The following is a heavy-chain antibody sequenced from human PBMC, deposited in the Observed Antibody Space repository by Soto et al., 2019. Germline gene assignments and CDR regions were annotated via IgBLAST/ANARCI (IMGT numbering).Heavy chain of an antibody. CDR3: AGGVYGSGNDYNGPSAFDI. J-gene: IGHJ3*02. CDR2: TIPVFNTT. CDR1: GGTLSDHG. Sequence: QVQLEQSGAEVKKPGSSVRISFKASGGTLSDHGFSWLRQAPGQGLEWVGGTIPVFNTTKYAPTVQGRVTIAADKSKNLSYMELGSLRSDDTAFYYCAGGVYGSGNDYNGPSAFDIWGQGTLVIVSS. D-gene: IGHD3-10*01. V-gene: IGHV1-69*06.